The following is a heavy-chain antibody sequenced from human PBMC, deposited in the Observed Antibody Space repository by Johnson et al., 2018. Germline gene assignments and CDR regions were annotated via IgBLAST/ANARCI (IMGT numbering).Heavy chain of an antibody. CDR3: AKDGYYGDYVLAFDI. J-gene: IGHJ3*02. Sequence: EVQLLESGGGLVQPGRSLRLSCAASGFTVSSNYMSWVRQAPGKGLEWVSVIYSGGSTYYADSVKGRFTISRDNSKNTLYLQMNSLRAEDTAVYYCAKDGYYGDYVLAFDIWGQGTMVTVSS. CDR1: GFTVSSNY. D-gene: IGHD4-17*01. CDR2: IYSGGST. V-gene: IGHV3-53*01.